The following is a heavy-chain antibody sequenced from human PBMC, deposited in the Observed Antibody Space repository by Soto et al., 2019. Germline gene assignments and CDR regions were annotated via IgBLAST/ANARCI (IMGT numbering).Heavy chain of an antibody. D-gene: IGHD6-25*01. Sequence: QVHLVESVGGVVEPGKSLRLSCAASGFSFSTYGMHCVRQAPGRGLEWVALIWYDGSEKYYADSVTGRFTISRDNFRRTVRQHMHSLRDGGTAVNFSAGAANSAGPTYWGQGNLVSVSS. CDR2: IWYDGSEK. J-gene: IGHJ4*02. V-gene: IGHV3-33*01. CDR3: AGAANSAGPTY. CDR1: GFSFSTYG.